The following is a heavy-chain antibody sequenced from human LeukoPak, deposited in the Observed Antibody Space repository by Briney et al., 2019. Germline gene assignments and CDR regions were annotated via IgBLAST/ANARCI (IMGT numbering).Heavy chain of an antibody. Sequence: SETLSLTCTVSGGSIRGYHWSWIRQPPGKGLEWIAHMYYSGSSKYNPYLKSRATISRDTSKNQFSLKLTSVTVADTAVYFCAREGVAAAGAFDNWGQGTLVTVSA. D-gene: IGHD6-13*01. CDR2: MYYSGSS. CDR3: AREGVAAAGAFDN. CDR1: GGSIRGYH. V-gene: IGHV4-59*01. J-gene: IGHJ4*02.